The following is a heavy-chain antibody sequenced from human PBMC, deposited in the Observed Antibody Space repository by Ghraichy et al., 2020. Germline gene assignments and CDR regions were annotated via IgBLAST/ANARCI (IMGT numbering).Heavy chain of an antibody. J-gene: IGHJ4*01. Sequence: ASMKVSCKASGYTFTSYGISWVRQAPGQGLEWMGWISANNGDTNYVQKLQGRVTMTTDTSTSTAYMELRSLRSDDTAVYYCARKPTGSASAPTLFPLVSCENSPSDTSSVAVGCLAQDY. CDR1: GYTFTSYG. V-gene: IGHV1-18*01. D-gene: IGHD6-25*01. CDR3: ARKPTGSASAPTLFPLVSCENSPSDTSSVAVGCLAQDY. CDR2: ISANNGDT.